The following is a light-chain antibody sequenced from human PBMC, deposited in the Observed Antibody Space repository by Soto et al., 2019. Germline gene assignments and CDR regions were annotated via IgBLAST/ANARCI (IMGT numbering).Light chain of an antibody. CDR1: QSVSSN. CDR3: QQRSNWPPEWT. V-gene: IGKV3-11*01. Sequence: EIVLTQSPATLSLSPGERATLSCRASQSVSSNLAWYQQKPDQAPRLLIYDASNRATGIPARFSGSGSGTDFTLTISSLEPEDFAVYYCQQRSNWPPEWTFGQGTKVEIK. CDR2: DAS. J-gene: IGKJ1*01.